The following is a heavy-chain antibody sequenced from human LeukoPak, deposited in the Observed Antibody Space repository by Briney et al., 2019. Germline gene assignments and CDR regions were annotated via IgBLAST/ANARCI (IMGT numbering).Heavy chain of an antibody. J-gene: IGHJ4*02. CDR3: ARQFITGG. D-gene: IGHD7-27*01. CDR2: ISESGANT. CDR1: GFIFSNYA. V-gene: IGHV3-23*01. Sequence: TGGSLRLSCAASGFIFSNYAMTWVRQAPGKGLEWVSSISESGANTHYADSVKGRFTISGDNSKNTLFLQMNSLRAEDTAVYYCARQFITGGWGQGTLVTVTS.